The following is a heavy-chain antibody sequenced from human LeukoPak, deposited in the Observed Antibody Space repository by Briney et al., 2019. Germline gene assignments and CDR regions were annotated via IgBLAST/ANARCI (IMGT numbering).Heavy chain of an antibody. D-gene: IGHD3-10*01. V-gene: IGHV5-51*01. J-gene: IGHJ5*02. CDR1: GYSFSTYW. CDR3: ARHTGRPQAGWFDP. CDR2: IFPGTSEV. Sequence: GESLKISCKDSGYSFSTYWVGWVRQMPGKGLEYMGIIFPGTSEVRYSPAFQGQVTISADKSLSSAYLQWTGLKASDSAMYYCARHTGRPQAGWFDPWGQGTLVTLSS.